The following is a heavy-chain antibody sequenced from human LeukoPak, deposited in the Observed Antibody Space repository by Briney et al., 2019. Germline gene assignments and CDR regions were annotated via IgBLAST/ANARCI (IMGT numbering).Heavy chain of an antibody. CDR3: ARDLVGDYFDY. CDR2: INHSGST. D-gene: IGHD3-10*01. CDR1: GGSFSGYY. V-gene: IGHV4-34*01. J-gene: IGHJ4*02. Sequence: SETLSLTCAVYGGSFSGYYWSWIRQPPGKGLEWIGEINHSGSTNYNPSLKSRVTISVDTSKNQFSLKLSSVTAADTAVYYCARDLVGDYFDYWGQGTLVTVSS.